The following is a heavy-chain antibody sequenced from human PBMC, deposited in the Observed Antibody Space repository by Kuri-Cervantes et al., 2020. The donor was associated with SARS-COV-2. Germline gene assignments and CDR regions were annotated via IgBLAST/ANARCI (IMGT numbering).Heavy chain of an antibody. V-gene: IGHV4-59*12. J-gene: IGHJ5*02. CDR2: INYSGSP. D-gene: IGHD2-2*01. CDR3: ARVRHCSSTSYRHCGWFDP. Sequence: ESLRLSSTVSGGSIRSDYWSWIRQPPGKGLEWIGFINYSGSPDYNPSLKSRVSISVDTSKNQFSLRLSSVTAADTAVYYCARVRHCSSTSYRHCGWFDPWGQGTLVTVSS. CDR1: GGSIRSDY.